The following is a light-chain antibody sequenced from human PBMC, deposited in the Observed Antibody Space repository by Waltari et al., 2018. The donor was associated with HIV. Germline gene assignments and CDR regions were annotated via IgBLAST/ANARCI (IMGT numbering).Light chain of an antibody. J-gene: IGKJ2*03. CDR1: QSVSSSY. V-gene: IGKV3-20*01. CDR2: GAS. CDR3: QQSRGS. Sequence: EIVLTQSPGTLSLSPGERATLSCRASQSVSSSYLAWYQQKPGQAPRLLIYGASSRATGIPDRFSGSGSGTDFTLTISRLEPEDFAVYYCQQSRGSFGQGTKLEIK.